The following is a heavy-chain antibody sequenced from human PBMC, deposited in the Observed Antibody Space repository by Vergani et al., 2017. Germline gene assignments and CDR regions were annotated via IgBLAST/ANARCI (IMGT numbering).Heavy chain of an antibody. CDR1: GFTFSSYA. Sequence: EVQLVESGGGLVQPGGSLRLSCAPSGFTFSSYAMSWVRQAPGKGLEWVSAISGSGGSTYYADPVKGRYTISRDNSKNTLYLQMNSLRAEDTAVYYCAKGPGLRRYYYYYMDVWGQGTTVTVSS. V-gene: IGHV3-23*04. CDR3: AKGPGLRRYYYYYMDV. CDR2: ISGSGGST. D-gene: IGHD4-17*01. J-gene: IGHJ6*03.